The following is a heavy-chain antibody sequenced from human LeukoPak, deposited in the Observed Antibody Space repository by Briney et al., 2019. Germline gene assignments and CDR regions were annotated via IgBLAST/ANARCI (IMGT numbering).Heavy chain of an antibody. D-gene: IGHD3-22*01. CDR3: SGAAYYYNSSGYYHDY. CDR2: IIPIFGTA. CDR1: GGTFSSYA. V-gene: IGHV1-69*05. J-gene: IGHJ4*02. Sequence: SVKVSCKASGGTFSSYAISWVRQAPGQGLEWMGRIIPIFGTANYAQEFQGRVTITTDESTSTAYMELSSLRSEDTAVYYCSGAAYYYNSSGYYHDYGGQGPLVTVSS.